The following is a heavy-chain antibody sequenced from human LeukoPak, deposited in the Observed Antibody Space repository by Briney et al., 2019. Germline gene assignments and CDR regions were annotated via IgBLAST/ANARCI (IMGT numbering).Heavy chain of an antibody. CDR2: IYYSGST. D-gene: IGHD1-26*01. CDR3: ARWEFKGRPFDY. CDR1: GGSISSGGYY. V-gene: IGHV4-31*03. J-gene: IGHJ4*02. Sequence: PSQTLSLTCTVSGGSISSGGYYWSWIRQHPGKGLEWIGYIYYSGSTYYNPSLKSRVTISVDTSKNQFSLKLSSVTAADTAIYYCARWEFKGRPFDYWGQGTLVTVSS.